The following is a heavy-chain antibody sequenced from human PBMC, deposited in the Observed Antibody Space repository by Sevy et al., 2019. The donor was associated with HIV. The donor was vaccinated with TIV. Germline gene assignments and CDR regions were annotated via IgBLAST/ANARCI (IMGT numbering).Heavy chain of an antibody. J-gene: IGHJ6*02. CDR3: ARDREITMVRGVMNYYYYGMDV. D-gene: IGHD3-10*01. CDR1: GYTFTSYG. V-gene: IGHV1-18*01. Sequence: ASVKVSCKASGYTFTSYGISWVRQAPGQGLEWMGWISAYNGNTNYAQKLQGRVTMTTDTSTSTAYMELRSLRSDDTAVYYCARDREITMVRGVMNYYYYGMDVWGQGTTVTVSS. CDR2: ISAYNGNT.